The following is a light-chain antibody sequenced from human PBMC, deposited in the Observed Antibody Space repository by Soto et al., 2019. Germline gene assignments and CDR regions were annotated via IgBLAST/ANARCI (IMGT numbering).Light chain of an antibody. CDR1: QSVNSK. J-gene: IGKJ1*01. V-gene: IGKV3-15*01. CDR3: QQYNDWPPWT. Sequence: EIVFTPSPCTLSLSPGERAPLSCRASQSVNSKLAWYQQKPGQAPRLLIYGASTRATGIPARFSGSGSGTEFTLTISSLQSEDFAVYYCQQYNDWPPWTFGQGTKVDI. CDR2: GAS.